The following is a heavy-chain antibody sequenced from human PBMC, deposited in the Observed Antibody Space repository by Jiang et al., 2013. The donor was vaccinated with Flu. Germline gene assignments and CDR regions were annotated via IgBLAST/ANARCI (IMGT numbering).Heavy chain of an antibody. V-gene: IGHV4-38-2*02. J-gene: IGHJ4*02. Sequence: KPSETLSLTCTVSGYSISSGYYWGWIRQPPGKGLEWIGSIYHSGSTYYNPSLKSRVTISVDTSKNQFSLKLSSVTAADTAVYYCARSSSGVWGSYRYTFLIDYFDYWGQGTLVTVSS. CDR1: GYSISSGYY. CDR3: ARSSSGVWGSYRYTFLIDYFDY. D-gene: IGHD3-16*02. CDR2: IYHSGST.